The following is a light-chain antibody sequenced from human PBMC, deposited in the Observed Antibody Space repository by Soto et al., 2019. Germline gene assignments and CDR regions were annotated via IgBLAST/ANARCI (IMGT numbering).Light chain of an antibody. CDR1: QSVSSSY. Sequence: EIVLTQSPGTLSLSPGERATLSCRASQSVSSSYLAWYQQKPGQAPRLLIYGASSRATGIPDRFSGSGSGTDFTLTISRMEPEDFAVYYCQQYGSLGAFGQGTKVEI. CDR3: QQYGSLGA. V-gene: IGKV3-20*01. CDR2: GAS. J-gene: IGKJ1*01.